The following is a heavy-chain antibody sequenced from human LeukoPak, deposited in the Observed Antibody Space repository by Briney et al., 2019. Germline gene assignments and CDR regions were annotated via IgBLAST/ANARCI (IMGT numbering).Heavy chain of an antibody. Sequence: ASVKVSCKASGHTFTVYYIHWVRQAPGQGLEWMGWITLNSGDTKYAQKFQGRVTMTTDTSTSTAYMAMSRLRSDDTAVFYCARGSRYHDWLSPLDSWGQGTLVTVSS. D-gene: IGHD3-9*01. V-gene: IGHV1-2*02. J-gene: IGHJ4*02. CDR1: GHTFTVYY. CDR3: ARGSRYHDWLSPLDS. CDR2: ITLNSGDT.